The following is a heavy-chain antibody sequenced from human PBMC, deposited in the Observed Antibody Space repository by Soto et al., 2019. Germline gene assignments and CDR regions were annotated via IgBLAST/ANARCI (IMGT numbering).Heavy chain of an antibody. D-gene: IGHD6-13*01. J-gene: IGHJ4*02. CDR2: IYYSGTT. CDR1: GGSISTYY. CDR3: ASTYSSSHHFDY. Sequence: QVQLQESGPGLVKPSETLSLTCTVSGGSISTYYLRWIRRPPEKELEWIGNIYYSGTTNYNPTLKSRVAISVDTFKNQFSLKLSSVTAADTGVYYCASTYSSSHHFDYWGQGTLVTVSS. V-gene: IGHV4-59*01.